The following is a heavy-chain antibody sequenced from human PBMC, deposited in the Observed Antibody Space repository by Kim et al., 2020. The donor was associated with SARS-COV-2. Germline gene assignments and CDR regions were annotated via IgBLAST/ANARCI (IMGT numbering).Heavy chain of an antibody. CDR1: GFTFSSYA. V-gene: IGHV3-23*01. D-gene: IGHD4-17*01. Sequence: GGSLRLSCAASGFTFSSYAMSWVRQAPGKGLEWVSAISGSGGSTYYADSVKGRFTISRDNSKNTLYLQMNSLRAEDTAVYYCAKWSLPLTVTTVELFCDDWGQGTLVTVSS. J-gene: IGHJ4*02. CDR3: AKWSLPLTVTTVELFCDD. CDR2: ISGSGGST.